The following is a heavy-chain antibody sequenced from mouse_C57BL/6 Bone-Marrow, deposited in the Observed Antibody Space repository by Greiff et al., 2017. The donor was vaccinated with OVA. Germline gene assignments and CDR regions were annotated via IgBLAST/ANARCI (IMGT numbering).Heavy chain of an antibody. CDR1: GFTFSDYG. CDR3: ARADEGGFDY. Sequence: EVKVVESGGGLVKPGGSLKLSCAASGFTFSDYGMHWVRQAPEKGLEWVAYISSGSSTIYYADTVKGRFTISRDNAKNTLFLQMTSLRSEDTAMYYCARADEGGFDYWGQGTTLTVSS. V-gene: IGHV5-17*01. J-gene: IGHJ2*01. CDR2: ISSGSSTI.